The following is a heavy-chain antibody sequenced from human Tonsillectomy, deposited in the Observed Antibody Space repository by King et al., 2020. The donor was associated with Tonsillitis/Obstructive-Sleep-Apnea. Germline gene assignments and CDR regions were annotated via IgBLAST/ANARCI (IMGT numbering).Heavy chain of an antibody. CDR2: ISGFNGNT. V-gene: IGHV1-18*01. Sequence: VQLVQSGAEVKTPGASVKVSCKASGYTFTSYGISWVRQAPGQGLEWMGWISGFNGNTNYAQKLQGRVTMTTDKATSTAYMELRSLRSDDTAVYYCARDWGAAVKRFDRWGQGTLVTVSS. CDR1: GYTFTSYG. CDR3: ARDWGAAVKRFDR. J-gene: IGHJ5*02. D-gene: IGHD1-26*01.